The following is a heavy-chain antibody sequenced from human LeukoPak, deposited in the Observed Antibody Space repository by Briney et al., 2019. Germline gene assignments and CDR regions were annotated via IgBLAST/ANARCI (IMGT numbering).Heavy chain of an antibody. CDR3: ARETAAGTTTISQAFDY. CDR1: GYTFTSYY. D-gene: IGHD6-13*01. Sequence: ASVKVSCKASGYTFTSYYMHWVRQAPGQGLEWMGIINPSGGSTSYAQKFRGRVTMTRDTSTSTVYMELSSLRSEDTAVYYCARETAAGTTTISQAFDYWGQGTLVTVSS. CDR2: INPSGGST. J-gene: IGHJ4*02. V-gene: IGHV1-46*03.